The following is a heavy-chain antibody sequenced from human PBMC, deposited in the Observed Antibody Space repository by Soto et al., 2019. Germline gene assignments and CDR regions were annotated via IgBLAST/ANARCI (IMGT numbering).Heavy chain of an antibody. CDR3: ARVVAVPASCDY. J-gene: IGHJ4*02. D-gene: IGHD6-19*01. Sequence: QVQLVQSGAEEKKPGASVKVSCKASGYSFTSYAMHWVRQAPGQRLEWMGWINAGNGNTKYSQKFQGRVTITRDTSASTAYMELSSLRSEDTAMYYCARVVAVPASCDYWGQGTLVTVSS. CDR2: INAGNGNT. CDR1: GYSFTSYA. V-gene: IGHV1-3*05.